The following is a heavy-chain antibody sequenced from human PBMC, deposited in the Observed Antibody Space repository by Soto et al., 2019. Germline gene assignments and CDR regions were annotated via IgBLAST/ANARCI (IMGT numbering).Heavy chain of an antibody. CDR1: GCTFSSDG. CDR3: ARDSYFSDSSDYCDH. J-gene: IGHJ4*02. V-gene: IGHV3-7*04. CDR2: IKQDGSEK. D-gene: IGHD3-22*01. Sequence: PGGSRRLSCAASGCTFSSDGMSWGRQAPGKGLEWVANIKQDGSEKYYVDSVKGRFTISRDNAKNSLYLQMNSLRAEDSAVYFCARDSYFSDSSDYCDHRGQGP.